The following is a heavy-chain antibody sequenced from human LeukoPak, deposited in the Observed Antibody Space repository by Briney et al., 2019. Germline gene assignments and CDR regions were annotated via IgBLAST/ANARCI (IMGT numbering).Heavy chain of an antibody. D-gene: IGHD6-19*01. CDR1: GGSISSYY. V-gene: IGHV4-39*07. Sequence: PSETLSLTCTVSGGSISSYYWGWIRQPPGKGLEWIGSIYYSGSTYYNPSLKSRVTISVDTSKNQFSLKLSSVTAADTAVYYCARDGPAFGWLVRGQSGNWFDPWGQGTLVTVSS. CDR2: IYYSGST. CDR3: ARDGPAFGWLVRGQSGNWFDP. J-gene: IGHJ5*02.